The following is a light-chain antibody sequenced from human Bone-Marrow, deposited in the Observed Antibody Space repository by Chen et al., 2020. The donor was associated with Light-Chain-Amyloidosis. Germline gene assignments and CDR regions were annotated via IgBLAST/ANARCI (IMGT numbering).Light chain of an antibody. J-gene: IGLJ1*01. Sequence: QSALTLPRSVSGSPGQSVNTHSTGTSSDVGGYESVSWYQQHPGKAPKFLIYDVNKRPSGVPDRFSGSKSGNSASLTISGLQTEDEADYFCCSYAGSSPYVFGTGTTVTVL. CDR2: DVN. V-gene: IGLV2-11*01. CDR3: CSYAGSSPYV. CDR1: SSDVGGYES.